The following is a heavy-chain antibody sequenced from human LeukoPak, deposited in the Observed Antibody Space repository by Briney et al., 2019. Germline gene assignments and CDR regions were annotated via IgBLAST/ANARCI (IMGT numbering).Heavy chain of an antibody. CDR3: ARVVTDYYFDY. D-gene: IGHD2-21*02. Sequence: GASVKVSCKASGYTFTSYYMHWVRQAPGQGLEWMGIIIPSGGSTSYAQKFQGRVTMTRDTSTSTVYMELSSLRSEDTAVYYCARVVTDYYFDYWGQGTLVTVSS. CDR1: GYTFTSYY. CDR2: IIPSGGST. V-gene: IGHV1-46*01. J-gene: IGHJ4*02.